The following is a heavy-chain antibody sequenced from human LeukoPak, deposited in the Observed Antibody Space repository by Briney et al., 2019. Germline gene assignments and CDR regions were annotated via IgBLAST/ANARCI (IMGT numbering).Heavy chain of an antibody. V-gene: IGHV3-53*01. CDR2: IYSGGTV. CDR3: AREGSYDGSTMWYFDY. J-gene: IGHJ4*02. D-gene: IGHD3-22*01. CDR1: GFTVSSNY. Sequence: GGSLRLSCAASGFTVSSNYMAWVRQAPGKGLEWVSVIYSGGTVYYADSVKGRFTISRDNSKNTLYLQMNSLRAEDTAVYYCAREGSYDGSTMWYFDYWGQGTLVTVSS.